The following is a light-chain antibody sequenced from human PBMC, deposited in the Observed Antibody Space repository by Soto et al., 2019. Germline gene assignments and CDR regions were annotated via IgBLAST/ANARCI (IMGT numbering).Light chain of an antibody. CDR1: ESLSTY. Sequence: EIVMTQSPATLSVSPGERVTLSCRASESLSTYLAWYQQKPGQAPRILIYGASTKATGIPARFSGSGSATDFTLTISSLQSEDFAVYYCQSYNDWPFTFGQGTKLEI. V-gene: IGKV3-15*01. CDR3: QSYNDWPFT. J-gene: IGKJ2*01. CDR2: GAS.